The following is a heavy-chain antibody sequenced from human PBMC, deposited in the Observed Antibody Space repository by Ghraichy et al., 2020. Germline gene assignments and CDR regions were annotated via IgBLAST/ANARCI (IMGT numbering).Heavy chain of an antibody. V-gene: IGHV3-7*01. CDR1: GFTFSSYW. D-gene: IGHD6-13*01. CDR2: IKQDGSEK. J-gene: IGHJ4*02. CDR3: ARDPKVRYSSSWKDY. Sequence: GESLNISCAASGFTFSSYWMSWVRQAPGKGLEWVANIKQDGSEKYYVDSVKGRFTISRDNAKNSLYLQMNSLRAEDTAVYYCARDPKVRYSSSWKDYWGQGTLVTVYS.